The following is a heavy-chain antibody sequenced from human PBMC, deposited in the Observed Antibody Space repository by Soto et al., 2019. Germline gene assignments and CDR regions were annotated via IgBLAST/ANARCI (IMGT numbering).Heavy chain of an antibody. CDR1: GFSLNTSGVG. D-gene: IGHD4-17*01. Sequence: QITLKESGPTLVKPTQTLTLTCTFSGFSLNTSGVGVGWIRQPPGKALEWLALIYWDDDKRYSPSLKSRPTITMDTPKNQVVLTMTNMDPVDTCTYYCAHRSYGDYPLDYWGQGTLVTVSS. CDR3: AHRSYGDYPLDY. V-gene: IGHV2-5*02. J-gene: IGHJ4*02. CDR2: IYWDDDK.